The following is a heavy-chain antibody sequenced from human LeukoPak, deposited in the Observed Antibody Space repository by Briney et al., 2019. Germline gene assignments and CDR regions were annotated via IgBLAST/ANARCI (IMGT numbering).Heavy chain of an antibody. Sequence: GGSLRLSCAASGFTFDDYAMHWVRQAPGKGLEWVSGISWNSGSIGYADSVKGRFTISRDNAKNSLYLQMNSLRAEDTALYYCAKDILRSSTNTKDYYYYGMDVWGQGTTVTVSS. CDR2: ISWNSGSI. J-gene: IGHJ6*02. D-gene: IGHD6-13*01. CDR1: GFTFDDYA. CDR3: AKDILRSSTNTKDYYYYGMDV. V-gene: IGHV3-9*01.